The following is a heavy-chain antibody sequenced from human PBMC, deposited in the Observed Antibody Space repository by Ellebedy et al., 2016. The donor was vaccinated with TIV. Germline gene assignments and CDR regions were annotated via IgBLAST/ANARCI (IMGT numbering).Heavy chain of an antibody. V-gene: IGHV4-39*01. J-gene: IGHJ5*02. CDR2: IYYSWSP. CDR3: ARWFGELLYVRGFDP. D-gene: IGHD3-10*01. CDR1: GGSITRSSYY. Sequence: SETLSLTCTVSGGSITRSSYYWGWIRQPPGKGLEWIGSIYYSWSPDYNPSLKSRVTISADTSKNQFSLRLSSVTAADTAVYDCARWFGELLYVRGFDPWGQGTLVTVSS.